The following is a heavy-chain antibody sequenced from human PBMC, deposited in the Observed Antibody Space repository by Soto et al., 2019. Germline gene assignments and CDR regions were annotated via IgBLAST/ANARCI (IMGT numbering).Heavy chain of an antibody. V-gene: IGHV1-69*01. CDR2: IIPIFGTA. D-gene: IGHD2-21*02. CDR3: PPPHPVCGGDCSLGL. Sequence: QVQLVQSGAEVKKPGSSVKVSCKASGGTFSSYAISWVRQAPGQGLEWMGGIIPIFGTANYAQKFQGRVTITADESTTPAYRERGGLGWEDRAVYSGPPPHPVCGGDCSLGLGGQGTLVPVPS. CDR1: GGTFSSYA. J-gene: IGHJ4*02.